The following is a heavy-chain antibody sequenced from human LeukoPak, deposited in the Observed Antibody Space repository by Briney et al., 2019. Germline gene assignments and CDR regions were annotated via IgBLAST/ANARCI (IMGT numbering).Heavy chain of an antibody. CDR3: ARGDIVGATTTPFDY. Sequence: PGRSLRLSCAASGFTFSSYGMHWVRQAPGKGLEWVAVISFDGSNKYYSDSVKGRFTISRDNSKNTLYLQMNSLRAEDTAVHYCARGDIVGATTTPFDYWGQGTLVTVSS. CDR1: GFTFSSYG. D-gene: IGHD1-26*01. V-gene: IGHV3-30*03. J-gene: IGHJ4*02. CDR2: ISFDGSNK.